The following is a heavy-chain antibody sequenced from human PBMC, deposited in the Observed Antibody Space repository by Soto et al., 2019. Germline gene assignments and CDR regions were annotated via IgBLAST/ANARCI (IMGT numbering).Heavy chain of an antibody. CDR1: GFTFSDYY. CDR3: ARSRTVTTFDSLDY. V-gene: IGHV3-11*04. CDR2: ISSSGSTI. D-gene: IGHD4-17*01. J-gene: IGHJ4*02. Sequence: GGSLRLSCAASGFTFSDYYMSWIRQAPGKGLEWVSYISSSGSTIYYADSVKGRFTISRDNSKNTLYLQMNSLRAEDTAVYYCARSRTVTTFDSLDYWGQGTLVTVSS.